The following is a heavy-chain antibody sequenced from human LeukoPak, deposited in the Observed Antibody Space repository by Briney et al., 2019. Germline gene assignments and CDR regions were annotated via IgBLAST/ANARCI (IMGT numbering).Heavy chain of an antibody. Sequence: SETLSLTCAVYGGSFSGYYWSWIRQPPGKGLEWIGYIYYSGSTNYNPSLKSRVTISVDTSKNQFSLKLSSVAAADTAVYYCARVPTYYDFWSGYYTGSWFGPWGQGTLVTVSS. CDR3: ARVPTYYDFWSGYYTGSWFGP. CDR1: GGSFSGYY. V-gene: IGHV4-59*01. D-gene: IGHD3-3*01. CDR2: IYYSGST. J-gene: IGHJ5*02.